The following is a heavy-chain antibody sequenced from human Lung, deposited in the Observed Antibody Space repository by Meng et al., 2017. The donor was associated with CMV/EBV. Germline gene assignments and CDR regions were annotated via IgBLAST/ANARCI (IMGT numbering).Heavy chain of an antibody. J-gene: IGHJ6*02. V-gene: IGHV4-59*01. Sequence: SESXSLXCTVSGGSMFGYYWSWIRQPPGKELEWIAYIHYSGSTNYNPSLRSRATISLDRSKNQFSLNLTSVTAADTAVYYCARRTVCGEVTSHNYAIDVWXQGTTVTVSS. CDR1: GGSMFGYY. CDR2: IHYSGST. D-gene: IGHD4-17*01. CDR3: ARRTVCGEVTSHNYAIDV.